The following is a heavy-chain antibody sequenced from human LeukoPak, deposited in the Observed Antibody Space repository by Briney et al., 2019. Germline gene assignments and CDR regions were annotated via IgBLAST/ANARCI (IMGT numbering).Heavy chain of an antibody. CDR1: GGSFSGYY. Sequence: SETLSLTCADYGGSFSGYYWSWIRQPPGKGLEWIGEINNSGSTNYDPSLKSRVTISGDTSKNQFSLKLSSVTAADTAVYYGARAGTGEYYYDRSGYYPFDNWGQGTLVTVSS. D-gene: IGHD3-22*01. V-gene: IGHV4-34*01. CDR2: INNSGST. CDR3: ARAGTGEYYYDRSGYYPFDN. J-gene: IGHJ4*02.